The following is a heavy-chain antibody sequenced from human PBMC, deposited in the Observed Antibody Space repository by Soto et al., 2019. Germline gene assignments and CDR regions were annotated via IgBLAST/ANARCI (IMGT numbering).Heavy chain of an antibody. J-gene: IGHJ4*02. V-gene: IGHV3-33*06. CDR1: GFTFSSYS. CDR3: AKVSVPTIRDGFDY. D-gene: IGHD4-17*01. Sequence: GGSLRLSCAASGFTFSSYSMNWVRQAPGKGLEWVAAIWYDGSNKYYVDSVKGRFTISRDNSKNTLYLQMNSLGAEDTAVYYCAKVSVPTIRDGFDYWGQGTLVTVSS. CDR2: IWYDGSNK.